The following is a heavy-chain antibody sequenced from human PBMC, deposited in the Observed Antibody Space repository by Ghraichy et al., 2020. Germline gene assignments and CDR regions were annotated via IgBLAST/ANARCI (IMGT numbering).Heavy chain of an antibody. J-gene: IGHJ4*02. CDR1: GFTFTSSA. V-gene: IGHV1-58*02. D-gene: IGHD3-22*01. Sequence: SVKVSCKASGFTFTSSAMQWVRQARGQRLEWIGWIVVGSGNTNYAQKFQERVTITRDMSTSTAYMELSSLRSEDTAVYYCAGGDYYDSSGPLDYWGQGTLVTVSS. CDR2: IVVGSGNT. CDR3: AGGDYYDSSGPLDY.